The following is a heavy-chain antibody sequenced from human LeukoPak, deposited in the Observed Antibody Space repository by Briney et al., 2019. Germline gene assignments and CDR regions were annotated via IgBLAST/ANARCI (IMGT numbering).Heavy chain of an antibody. Sequence: PSETLSLTCTVSGGSISTYYWNWIRQPPGKGQEWIGYIYYSGSTNYNPSLTGRVTISVDTSKNQFSLKLSSVTAADTAVYYCAREYNYYDSSGWDAFEIWGQGTMVTISS. CDR3: AREYNYYDSSGWDAFEI. J-gene: IGHJ3*02. V-gene: IGHV4-59*01. CDR1: GGSISTYY. CDR2: IYYSGST. D-gene: IGHD3-22*01.